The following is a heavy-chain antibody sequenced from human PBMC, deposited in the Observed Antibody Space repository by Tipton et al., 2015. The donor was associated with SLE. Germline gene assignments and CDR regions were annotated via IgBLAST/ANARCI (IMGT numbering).Heavy chain of an antibody. Sequence: TLSLTCTVSGGSLSSYYWSWIRQPAGKGLEWIGRIYTSGSTNYNPSLKSRVTMSVDTSKNQFSLKLSSVTAADTAVYYCARDGAMIVPRGSFDIWGQGTMVTVSS. CDR1: GGSLSSYY. CDR2: IYTSGST. J-gene: IGHJ3*02. V-gene: IGHV4-4*07. D-gene: IGHD3-22*01. CDR3: ARDGAMIVPRGSFDI.